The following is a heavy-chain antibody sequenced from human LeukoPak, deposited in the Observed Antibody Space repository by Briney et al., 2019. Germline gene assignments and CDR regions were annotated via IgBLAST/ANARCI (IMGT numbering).Heavy chain of an antibody. D-gene: IGHD3-16*02. CDR2: INPNSGGT. CDR3: ARGSYDYVWGSYPDY. Sequence: ASVKVSCKASGYTFTGYYMHWVRQAPGQGLEWMGWINPNSGGTNYAQKFQGRVTMTRDTSISTAYMELSRLRSDDTAVYYCARGSYDYVWGSYPDYWGQGTLVTVSS. CDR1: GYTFTGYY. V-gene: IGHV1-2*02. J-gene: IGHJ4*02.